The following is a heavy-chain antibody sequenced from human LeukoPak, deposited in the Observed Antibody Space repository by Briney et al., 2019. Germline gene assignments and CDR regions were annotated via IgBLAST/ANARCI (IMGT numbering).Heavy chain of an antibody. CDR2: ISDSGDNT. Sequence: GGSLRLSCAASGFTFSNYAMNWVRQAPGKGLEWVSGISDSGDNTYYADSVKGRFTISRDNSKNTLYLQMNSLRAEDTAVYYCAKVVYFWSGRGFFDYWGQGTLVTVSS. D-gene: IGHD3-3*01. V-gene: IGHV3-23*01. J-gene: IGHJ4*02. CDR1: GFTFSNYA. CDR3: AKVVYFWSGRGFFDY.